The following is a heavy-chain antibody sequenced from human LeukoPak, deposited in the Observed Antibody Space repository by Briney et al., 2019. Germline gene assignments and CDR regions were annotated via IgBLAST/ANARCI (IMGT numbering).Heavy chain of an antibody. J-gene: IGHJ1*01. CDR1: GYTFTSYD. D-gene: IGHD3-3*01. V-gene: IGHV1-8*03. CDR2: MNPNSGNT. Sequence: ASVKVSCKASGYTFTSYDINWVRQATGQGLEWMGWMNPNSGNTGYARKFQGRVTITRNTSISTAYMELSSLRSEDTAVYYCARSFFGAMGYFQHWGQGTLVTVSS. CDR3: ARSFFGAMGYFQH.